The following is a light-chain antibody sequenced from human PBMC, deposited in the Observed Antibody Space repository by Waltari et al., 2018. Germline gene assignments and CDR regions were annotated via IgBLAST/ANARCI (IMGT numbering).Light chain of an antibody. J-gene: IGLJ3*02. CDR2: AVS. CDR1: SSDVGFYNY. Sequence: QSALTQPASVSGSPGQSITISCTGTSSDVGFYNYVSWYQQHPGKAPKLMIYAVSERPSGVSNRFSGSKPGNTASLTISGLQADDEADYYCNSYAGSSSWVFGGGTKLTVL. V-gene: IGLV2-14*01. CDR3: NSYAGSSSWV.